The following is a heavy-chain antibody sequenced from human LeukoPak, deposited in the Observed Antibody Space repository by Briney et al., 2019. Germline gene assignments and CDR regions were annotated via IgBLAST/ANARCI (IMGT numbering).Heavy chain of an antibody. CDR1: GFTVSSNY. CDR2: IYSGGST. D-gene: IGHD2-15*01. V-gene: IGHV3-53*01. J-gene: IGHJ5*02. Sequence: GGSLRLSCAASGFTVSSNYMSRVRQAPGRGLEWVSVIYSGGSTYYADSAKGRFTISRDNSKNTLYLQMNSLRAEDTAVYYCAVDCSGGSCYYNNWFDPWGQGTLVTVSS. CDR3: AVDCSGGSCYYNNWFDP.